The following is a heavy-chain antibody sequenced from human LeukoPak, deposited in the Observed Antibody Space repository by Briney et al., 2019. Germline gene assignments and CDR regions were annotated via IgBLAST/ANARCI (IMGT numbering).Heavy chain of an antibody. Sequence: ASVKVSCKASGGTFSSYAISWVRQAPGQGLEWMGGIIPIFGTANYAQKFQGRVTITADESTSTAYMELSSLRSEDTAVYYCATIQQWLQLDWFDPWGQGTLITVSS. CDR1: GGTFSSYA. CDR3: ATIQQWLQLDWFDP. J-gene: IGHJ5*02. CDR2: IIPIFGTA. D-gene: IGHD6-19*01. V-gene: IGHV1-69*13.